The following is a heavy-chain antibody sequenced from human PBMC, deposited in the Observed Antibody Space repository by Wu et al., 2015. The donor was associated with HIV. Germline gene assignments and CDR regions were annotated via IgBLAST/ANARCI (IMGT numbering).Heavy chain of an antibody. Sequence: QIQLMQSGTEVKKPGSSVKVSCKASGDTFSSYAISWVRQAPGQGLEWMGGIIPIFETPNYAQKFQGRVTITADESTSTAYMNLTSLRSEDTAVYYCARQYREFGKTMVITTLLDVWGQGTSVTVSS. V-gene: IGHV1-69*12. J-gene: IGHJ6*02. CDR1: GDTFSSYA. CDR2: IIPIFETP. CDR3: ARQYREFGKTMVITTLLDV. D-gene: IGHD3-22*01.